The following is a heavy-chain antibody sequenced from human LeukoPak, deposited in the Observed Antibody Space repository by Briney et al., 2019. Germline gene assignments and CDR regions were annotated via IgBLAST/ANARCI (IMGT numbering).Heavy chain of an antibody. Sequence: ASVKVSCKASGYTFTGYYMHWVRQAPGQGLEWMGWINPNSGGTNYAQKFQGRVTMTRDTSISTAYMELSRLRSDDTAVYYCARDLYYYGSGSYYILVRGGYYFDYWGQGTLVTVSS. CDR2: INPNSGGT. CDR1: GYTFTGYY. V-gene: IGHV1-2*02. D-gene: IGHD3-10*01. CDR3: ARDLYYYGSGSYYILVRGGYYFDY. J-gene: IGHJ4*02.